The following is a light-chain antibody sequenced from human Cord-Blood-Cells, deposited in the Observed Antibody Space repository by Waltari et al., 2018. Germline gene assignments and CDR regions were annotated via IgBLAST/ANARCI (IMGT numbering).Light chain of an antibody. CDR1: QSISSY. V-gene: IGKV1-39*01. J-gene: IGKJ3*01. CDR3: QQSYSTPFT. CDR2: AAS. Sequence: DIQITHSPSSLSASLGARVTITCRPSQSISSYLNWYQQKPGKAPKLLIYAASSLQSGVPSRFSGSGSGTDFTLTISSLQPEDFATYYCQQSYSTPFTFGPGTKVDIK.